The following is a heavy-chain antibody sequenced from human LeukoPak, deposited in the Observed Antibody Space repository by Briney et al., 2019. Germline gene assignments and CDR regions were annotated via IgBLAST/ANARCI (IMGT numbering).Heavy chain of an antibody. CDR1: GFTVSSNY. Sequence: GGSLRLSCAASGFTVSSNYMSWVRQAPGKGLDLVSVIYSGGSTYYADSVKGRFTISRDNSKNTLYLQMNSLRAEDTAVYYCASRRSRDGYNYYYYGMDVWGQGTTVTVSS. CDR2: IYSGGST. D-gene: IGHD5-24*01. CDR3: ASRRSRDGYNYYYYGMDV. V-gene: IGHV3-53*01. J-gene: IGHJ6*02.